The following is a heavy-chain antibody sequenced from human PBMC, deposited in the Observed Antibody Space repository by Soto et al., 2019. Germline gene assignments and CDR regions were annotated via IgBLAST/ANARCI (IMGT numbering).Heavy chain of an antibody. CDR2: INAGNGNT. CDR1: GYTFTSYA. Sequence: ASVKVSCKASGYTFTSYAMHWVRQAPGQRLEWMGWINAGNGNTKYSQKFQGRVTITRDTSASTAYMELSSLRSEDTAVYYCARALPMTTIFDYWGQGTLVTVSS. J-gene: IGHJ4*02. D-gene: IGHD4-4*01. V-gene: IGHV1-3*01. CDR3: ARALPMTTIFDY.